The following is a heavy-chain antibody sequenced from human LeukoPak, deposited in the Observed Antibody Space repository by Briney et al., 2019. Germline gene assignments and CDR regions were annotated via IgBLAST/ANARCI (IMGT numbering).Heavy chain of an antibody. V-gene: IGHV4-59*12. J-gene: IGHJ4*02. CDR3: ARAESHADIVAIDY. CDR1: GGSISSYY. Sequence: SETLSLTCTVSGGSISSYYWSWIRQPPGKGLEWIGYISYSGTTNYNPSLKSRVTISVDTSKNQFSLKLSSVTAADTAVYYCARAESHADIVAIDYWGQGTLVTVSS. CDR2: ISYSGTT. D-gene: IGHD5-12*01.